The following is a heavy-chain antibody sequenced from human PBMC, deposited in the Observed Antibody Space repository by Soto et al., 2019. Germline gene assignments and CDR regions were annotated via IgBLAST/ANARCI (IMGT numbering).Heavy chain of an antibody. J-gene: IGHJ4*02. Sequence: QVQLQESGPGLVKPSQTLSLTCTVSGGSISGGGYYWNWIRQHPGKGLEWLGYIYYSGSTYSNPSLESRVTMSVDTSKNQCSLRLSSVTAADTAVYYCVRSGGYGNFDYWGQGTLVTVSS. D-gene: IGHD5-12*01. V-gene: IGHV4-31*03. CDR3: VRSGGYGNFDY. CDR2: IYYSGST. CDR1: GGSISGGGYY.